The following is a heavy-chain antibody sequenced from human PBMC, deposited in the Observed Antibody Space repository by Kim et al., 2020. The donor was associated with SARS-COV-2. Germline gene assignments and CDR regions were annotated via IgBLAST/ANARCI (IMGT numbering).Heavy chain of an antibody. V-gene: IGHV3-9*01. J-gene: IGHJ6*02. Sequence: GSIGYADSVKGRFTIARDNAKNSLYLQMNSLRAEDTALYYCAKAPHGMDVWGQGTTVTVSS. CDR3: AKAPHGMDV. CDR2: GSI.